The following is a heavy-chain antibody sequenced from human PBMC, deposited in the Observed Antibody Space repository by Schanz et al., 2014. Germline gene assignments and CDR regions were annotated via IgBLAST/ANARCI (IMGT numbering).Heavy chain of an antibody. CDR2: IDSSSSSI. V-gene: IGHV3-48*02. CDR1: RFAFSNCG. J-gene: IGHJ4*02. D-gene: IGHD4-17*01. Sequence: DVQLVESGGGLIQPGGSLRLSCAASRFAFSNCGMHWVRQGPGKGLEWISYIDSSSSSIYYADSVKGRFTISRDNAKNSLYLQMNSLRDEDTAVYYCVRDTDYHFDYWGQGTLVTVSS. CDR3: VRDTDYHFDY.